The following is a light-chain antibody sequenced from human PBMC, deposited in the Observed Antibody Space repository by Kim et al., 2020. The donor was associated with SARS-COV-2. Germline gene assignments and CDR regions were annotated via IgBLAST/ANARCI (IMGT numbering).Light chain of an antibody. CDR1: SSNIGSNC. J-gene: IGLJ3*02. CDR3: AAWDDSLSGPV. V-gene: IGLV1-47*01. Sequence: GLRVPISCSGSSSNIGSNCVYWYQQLPGTAPKLLSYRNNQRPSGVPDRFAGSKSGTSASLAISGLRSEDEADYYCAAWDDSLSGPVFGGGTQLTVL. CDR2: RNN.